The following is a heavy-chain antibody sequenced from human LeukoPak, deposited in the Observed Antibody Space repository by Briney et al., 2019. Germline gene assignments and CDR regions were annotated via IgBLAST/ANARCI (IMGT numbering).Heavy chain of an antibody. Sequence: AGGSLTLSCAASGFTFSSYSMNWVRQAPGKGREWVSYISSSSSTIYYADSVKGRFTSSRDNGKNSLYLQMNSLTAEDTAVYYCAREIHQLFGDDDYWGQGTLVTVSS. D-gene: IGHD2-2*01. CDR1: GFTFSSYS. CDR3: AREIHQLFGDDDY. J-gene: IGHJ4*02. V-gene: IGHV3-48*01. CDR2: ISSSSSTI.